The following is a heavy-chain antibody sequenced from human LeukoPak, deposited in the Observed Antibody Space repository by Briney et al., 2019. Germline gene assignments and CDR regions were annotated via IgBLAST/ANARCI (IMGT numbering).Heavy chain of an antibody. J-gene: IGHJ4*02. CDR3: ARRLVAIDY. Sequence: ASVKVSCKASGGTFSNYAISWVRQATGQGLEWMGWMNPNSGNTGYAQKFQGRVTMTRNTSISTAYMELSSLRSEDTAVYYCARRLVAIDYWGQGTLVTVSS. CDR2: MNPNSGNT. D-gene: IGHD2-15*01. CDR1: GGTFSNYA. V-gene: IGHV1-8*02.